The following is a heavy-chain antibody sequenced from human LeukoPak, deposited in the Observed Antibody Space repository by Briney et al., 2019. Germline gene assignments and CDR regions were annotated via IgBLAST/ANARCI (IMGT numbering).Heavy chain of an antibody. CDR3: ATDLHFGYCTATSCANY. D-gene: IGHD2-2*03. Sequence: GGSLRLSCAASGFTFISSWMTWVRQAPGKGLESVGRIRSTPDGGATDYAAPVKGRFTISRDDSKNTLYLQMSSLRTEDTAVYYCATDLHFGYCTATSCANYWGQGTLVTVSS. V-gene: IGHV3-15*01. CDR2: IRSTPDGGAT. J-gene: IGHJ4*02. CDR1: GFTFISSW.